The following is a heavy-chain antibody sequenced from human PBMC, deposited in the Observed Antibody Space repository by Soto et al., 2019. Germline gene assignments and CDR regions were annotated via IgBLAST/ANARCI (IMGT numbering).Heavy chain of an antibody. D-gene: IGHD4-17*01. V-gene: IGHV3-66*01. Sequence: EVQLVESGGGLVQPGGSLRLSCAASGFSVSSSYMNWVRQAPGKGLEWVSVIDSGGSTDHADSVKGRFTISTDNSKNTLFPPMHSLGAEDTAVYSCATILTAMTPEELCFCGFAVWGQGATVTVSS. CDR1: GFSVSSSY. J-gene: IGHJ6*02. CDR3: ATILTAMTPEELCFCGFAV. CDR2: IDSGGST.